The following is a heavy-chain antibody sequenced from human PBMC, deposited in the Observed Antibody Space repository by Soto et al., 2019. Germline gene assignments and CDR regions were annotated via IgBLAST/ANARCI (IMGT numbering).Heavy chain of an antibody. D-gene: IGHD4-4*01. CDR3: TRGVYRNFDT. V-gene: IGHV3-30*03. J-gene: IGHJ4*02. CDR2: ISYDGSNK. Sequence: GSLRLSCAASGFTFSSYGMHWVRQAPGKGLEWVAVISYDGSNKYYADSVKGRFTISRDNSKNTLYLQMNSLRAEDTAVYYCTRGVYRNFDTGGQETLFTFS. CDR1: GFTFSSYG.